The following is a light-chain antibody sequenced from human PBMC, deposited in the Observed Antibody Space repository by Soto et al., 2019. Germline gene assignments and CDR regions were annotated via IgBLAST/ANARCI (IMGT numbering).Light chain of an antibody. J-gene: IGLJ1*01. V-gene: IGLV1-40*01. Sequence: QSVLTQPPSVSGAPGQRVTISCTGSSSNIGAGYDVHWYKQLPGTAPKLLIYGNNNRPSGVPDRFSGSKSGTSASLAITGLQAEDEGDYYCQSYDNRLSGYVFGTGTKVTVL. CDR2: GNN. CDR3: QSYDNRLSGYV. CDR1: SSNIGAGYD.